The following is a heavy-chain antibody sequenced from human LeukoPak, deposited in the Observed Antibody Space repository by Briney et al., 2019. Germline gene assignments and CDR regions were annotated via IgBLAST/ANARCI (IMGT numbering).Heavy chain of an antibody. J-gene: IGHJ4*02. Sequence: ASVKVSCKASGYTFTSYGISWVRQAPGQGLEWMGWISAYNGNTNYAQKLQGRVTMATDTSTSTAYMELRSLRSDDTAVYYCERDRERVVATMVYYWGQGTLVTVSS. CDR2: ISAYNGNT. V-gene: IGHV1-18*01. D-gene: IGHD5-12*01. CDR1: GYTFTSYG. CDR3: ERDRERVVATMVYY.